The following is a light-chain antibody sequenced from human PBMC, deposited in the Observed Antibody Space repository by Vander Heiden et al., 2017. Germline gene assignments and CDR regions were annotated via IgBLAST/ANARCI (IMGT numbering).Light chain of an antibody. J-gene: IGLJ3*02. Sequence: QSVLTQPPSVSAAPGQKVNIPCSGSSPNIGNNYVSWYQQFQGTTPKLLISDNNKRPSGTPDRFSGSKSGTSATLGITGLQTGDEADYYCSTWDTSLSAVVFGGGTKVNVL. CDR1: SPNIGNNY. V-gene: IGLV1-51*01. CDR3: STWDTSLSAVV. CDR2: DNN.